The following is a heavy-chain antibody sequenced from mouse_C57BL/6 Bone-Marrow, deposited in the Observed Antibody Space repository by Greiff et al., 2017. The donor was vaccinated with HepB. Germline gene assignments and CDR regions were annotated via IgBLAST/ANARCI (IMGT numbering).Heavy chain of an antibody. CDR3: TTAHWYFDV. CDR2: IDPENGDT. V-gene: IGHV14-4*01. Sequence: EVQLQQSGAELVRPGASVKLSCTASGFNIKDDYMHWVKQRPEQGLEWIGWIDPENGDTEYASKFQGKATITADTSSNTAYLQLSSLTSEDTAVYYSTTAHWYFDVWGTETTVTVSS. J-gene: IGHJ1*03. CDR1: GFNIKDDY.